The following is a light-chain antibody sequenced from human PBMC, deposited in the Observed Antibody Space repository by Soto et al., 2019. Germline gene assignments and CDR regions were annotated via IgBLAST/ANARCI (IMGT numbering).Light chain of an antibody. Sequence: QSVLTQPASVSGSPGQSITISCTGSSSDVGVYNYVSWYQQHPGKAPKLMIYEVTNRPSGVSDRFSGSKSGNTASLTISGLQAEDGADYYCSSYTSISTVVFGGGTQLTV. CDR2: EVT. CDR3: SSYTSISTVV. J-gene: IGLJ2*01. CDR1: SSDVGVYNY. V-gene: IGLV2-14*01.